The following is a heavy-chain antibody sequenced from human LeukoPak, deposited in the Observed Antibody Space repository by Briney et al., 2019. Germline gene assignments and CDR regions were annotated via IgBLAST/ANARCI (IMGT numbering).Heavy chain of an antibody. CDR1: GYTFTSYG. D-gene: IGHD2-2*01. Sequence: ASVKVSCNASGYTFTSYGISWVRQAPGQGIEWMGWISAYNGNTNYAQKLQGRVTMTTDTSTSTAYMQLRSLRSDDTAVYYCATVIRGIVVVPASMLDYCGQGTLVTVSS. V-gene: IGHV1-18*01. CDR3: ATVIRGIVVVPASMLDY. J-gene: IGHJ4*02. CDR2: ISAYNGNT.